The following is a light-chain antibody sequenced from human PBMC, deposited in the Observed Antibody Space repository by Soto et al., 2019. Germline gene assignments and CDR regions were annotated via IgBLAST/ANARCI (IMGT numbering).Light chain of an antibody. CDR1: SSDVGAYNY. J-gene: IGLJ1*01. CDR2: EVS. V-gene: IGLV2-8*01. Sequence: QSALTQPPSASGSPGQSVTISCTGTSSDVGAYNYVSWYQQHPGKAPKLMIYEVSKRPSRVPDRFSGSKSGNTASLTVSGLQAEEEADYYCSLYAGTNNYHVFGPVTKVTV. CDR3: SLYAGTNNYHV.